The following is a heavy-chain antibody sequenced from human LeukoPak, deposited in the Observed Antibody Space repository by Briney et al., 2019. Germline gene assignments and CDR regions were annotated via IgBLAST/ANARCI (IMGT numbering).Heavy chain of an antibody. CDR1: VASISTYY. V-gene: IGHV4-59*08. Sequence: SETLSLTCKVSVASISTYYWSCIRQPPGKGLEYIGYIYSSGGADYNPSLKSRVTISEDTSKNQISLKLNSVTAADTAVYYCARRSWYVDYWGQGTLVTVSS. D-gene: IGHD6-13*01. CDR2: IYSSGGA. J-gene: IGHJ4*02. CDR3: ARRSWYVDY.